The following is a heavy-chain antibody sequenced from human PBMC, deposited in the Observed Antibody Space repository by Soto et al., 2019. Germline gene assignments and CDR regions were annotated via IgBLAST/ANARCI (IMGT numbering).Heavy chain of an antibody. Sequence: GESLKISCKGFGYSFTSYWIGWVRQIPGKGLEWMGIIYPGDSDTRYSPSFQGQVTISADKSISTAYLQWSSLKASDTAMYYCARLEVVVAAGDAFDIWGQGTMVTVSS. CDR3: ARLEVVVAAGDAFDI. D-gene: IGHD2-15*01. V-gene: IGHV5-51*01. CDR1: GYSFTSYW. CDR2: IYPGDSDT. J-gene: IGHJ3*02.